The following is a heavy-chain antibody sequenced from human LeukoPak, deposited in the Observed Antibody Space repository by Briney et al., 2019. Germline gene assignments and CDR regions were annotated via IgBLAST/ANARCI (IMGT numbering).Heavy chain of an antibody. J-gene: IGHJ4*02. CDR2: ISSRSDYI. D-gene: IGHD2-21*02. Sequence: PGGSLRLSCAASGFTFDGYTMNGVRQAPGKGLEWVASISSRSDYIYYADSVRGRFTVSRENAKNSLSLQMNTLRAEDTATYYCARAEASVTAFDFWGQGSLVTVSS. CDR1: GFTFDGYT. V-gene: IGHV3-21*01. CDR3: ARAEASVTAFDF.